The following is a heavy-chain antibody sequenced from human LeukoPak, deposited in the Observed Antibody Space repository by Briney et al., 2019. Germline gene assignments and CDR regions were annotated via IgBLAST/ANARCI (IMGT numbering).Heavy chain of an antibody. Sequence: ASVKVSCKASGYTFTSYDINWVRQATGQGLEWMGWMNPNSGNTGYAQKFQGRVTMTRNTSISTAYMELSSLRSEDTAVYYCARGDYVWGSYRYTSDRDYWGQGTLVTVSS. D-gene: IGHD3-16*02. CDR1: GYTFTSYD. CDR2: MNPNSGNT. CDR3: ARGDYVWGSYRYTSDRDY. V-gene: IGHV1-8*01. J-gene: IGHJ4*02.